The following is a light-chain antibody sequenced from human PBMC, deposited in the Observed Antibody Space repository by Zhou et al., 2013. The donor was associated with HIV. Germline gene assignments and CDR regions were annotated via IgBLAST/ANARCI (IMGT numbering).Light chain of an antibody. CDR2: AAS. CDR1: QNIFTY. J-gene: IGKJ4*01. V-gene: IGKV1-39*01. Sequence: DIQMTQSPPTLSASVGDRVTISCRASQNIFTYLHWYHQKSGQAPQLLIYAASDLQNGVPSRFRGSGSGTEFTLTISSLQPEDVATYYCQQSYSTPPVTFGGGTKVEIK. CDR3: QQSYSTPPVT.